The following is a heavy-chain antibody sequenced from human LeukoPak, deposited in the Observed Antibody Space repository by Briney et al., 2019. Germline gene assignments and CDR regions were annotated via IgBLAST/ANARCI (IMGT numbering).Heavy chain of an antibody. D-gene: IGHD2-15*01. CDR3: ATVGPHKYCSGGSCSNTDAFDI. CDR2: FDPEDGET. V-gene: IGHV1-24*01. Sequence: VSVKVSCKVSGYTLTELSMHWVRQAPGKGLEWMGGFDPEDGETIYAQKFQGRVTMTEDTSTDTAYMELSSLRSEDTAVYYCATVGPHKYCSGGSCSNTDAFDIWGQGTMVTVSS. J-gene: IGHJ3*02. CDR1: GYTLTELS.